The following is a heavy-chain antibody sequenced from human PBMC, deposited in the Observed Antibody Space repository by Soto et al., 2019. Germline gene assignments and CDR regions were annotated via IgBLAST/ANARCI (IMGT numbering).Heavy chain of an antibody. J-gene: IGHJ5*02. CDR1: GGSISSDGYS. Sequence: ETLSGNGAISGGSISSDGYSWSWIRQPPGKGLEWIGYIYYSGSTNYNPSLKSRVTISVDTSKNQFSLKLSSVTAADTAVYYCARTSPARGYSYGTQNWFDPWGQGTPVTVSS. CDR2: IYYSGST. V-gene: IGHV4-61*08. CDR3: ARTSPARGYSYGTQNWFDP. D-gene: IGHD5-18*01.